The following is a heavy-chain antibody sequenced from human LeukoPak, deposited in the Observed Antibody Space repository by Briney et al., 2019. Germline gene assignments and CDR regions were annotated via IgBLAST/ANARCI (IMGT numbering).Heavy chain of an antibody. D-gene: IGHD7-27*01. Sequence: GGSLRLSCEAAGFTFRTYGMAWVRQAPGKGLEWVSGITGSSTWTYYADSVKGRFTISRDNSNNTLHLQMNSLTAEDTAIYYCARELVSLGTGYFDLWGRGTLVTVSS. J-gene: IGHJ2*01. CDR3: ARELVSLGTGYFDL. V-gene: IGHV3-23*01. CDR2: ITGSSTWT. CDR1: GFTFRTYG.